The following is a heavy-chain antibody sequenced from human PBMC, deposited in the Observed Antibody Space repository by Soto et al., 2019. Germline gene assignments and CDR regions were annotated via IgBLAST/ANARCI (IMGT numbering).Heavy chain of an antibody. J-gene: IGHJ4*02. V-gene: IGHV4-31*03. Sequence: QVQLQESGPGLVKPSQTLSLTCTVSGGSIRSGGYYWSWIRQQPGKVLVWIGYIDYSGSTYYNPSLKSRVTISVDPSKNQFSLKLSSVTAADTAVYYCARPGERLILGYYFDYWGQGPMVTVSS. D-gene: IGHD2-15*01. CDR3: ARPGERLILGYYFDY. CDR2: IDYSGST. CDR1: GGSIRSGGYY.